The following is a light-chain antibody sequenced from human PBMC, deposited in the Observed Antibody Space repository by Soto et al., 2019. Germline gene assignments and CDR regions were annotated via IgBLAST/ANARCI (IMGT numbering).Light chain of an antibody. CDR3: QSYDSSLIAYV. CDR1: SANIGAGCD. J-gene: IGLJ1*01. V-gene: IGLV1-40*01. Sequence: QSVLTQPPSVSGAPGQRVTISCTGSSANIGAGCDVHWYQQLPGTAPKLLIYGNTNRPSGVPDRFSGSKSGTSASLAITGLQAEDEADYYCQSYDSSLIAYVFGPGTKLTVL. CDR2: GNT.